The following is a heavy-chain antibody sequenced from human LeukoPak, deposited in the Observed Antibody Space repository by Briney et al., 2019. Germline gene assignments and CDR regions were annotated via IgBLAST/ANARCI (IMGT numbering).Heavy chain of an antibody. CDR1: GFTFSNYW. Sequence: PGGSLRLSCAASGFTFSNYWMGWVRQAPGKGLEWVANIKQDGSEKRYVDPVKGRFTISRDNAKNTLYLQMNSLRAEDTAVYYCARDEQLAFDYWGQGTLVTVSS. V-gene: IGHV3-7*01. J-gene: IGHJ4*02. D-gene: IGHD6-6*01. CDR2: IKQDGSEK. CDR3: ARDEQLAFDY.